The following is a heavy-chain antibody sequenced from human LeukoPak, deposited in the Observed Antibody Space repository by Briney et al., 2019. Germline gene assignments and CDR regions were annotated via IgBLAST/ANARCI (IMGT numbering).Heavy chain of an antibody. D-gene: IGHD6-19*01. J-gene: IGHJ4*02. CDR2: IKQDGSEK. CDR3: ASFWGQWLVPLDY. V-gene: IGHV3-7*03. Sequence: GGSLRLSCAASGFTFSSYWMSWVRQAPGKGLEWVANIKQDGSEKHYVDSVKGRFTISRDNAKNSLYLQMNSLRADDTAVYYCASFWGQWLVPLDYWGEGTLVTVSS. CDR1: GFTFSSYW.